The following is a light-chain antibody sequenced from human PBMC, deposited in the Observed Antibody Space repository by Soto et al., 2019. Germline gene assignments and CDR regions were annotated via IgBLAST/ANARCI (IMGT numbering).Light chain of an antibody. Sequence: DIVMTQSPLSLPVTPGEPASISCRSSQSLLLSNGYNYLDWYLQKPGQSPQLLIYLGSNRASGVPERFSGSGPGTDFTLRISRVEAEDVGVYYCMQALQTPRAFGPGTKVDIK. CDR1: QSLLLSNGYNY. J-gene: IGKJ3*01. CDR2: LGS. V-gene: IGKV2-28*01. CDR3: MQALQTPRA.